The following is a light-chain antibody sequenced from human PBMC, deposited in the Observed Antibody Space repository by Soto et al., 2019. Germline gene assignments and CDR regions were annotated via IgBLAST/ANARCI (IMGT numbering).Light chain of an antibody. CDR2: DVS. Sequence: QSVLTQPASVSGSPGQSITISCTGTSSDVGGYNYVFWYQQHPGKAPKLMIYDVSNRPSGVSNRFSGSKSGNTASLTISGLQAEDEADYYCSSYTSISTLVVFGGGTKLTVL. J-gene: IGLJ2*01. V-gene: IGLV2-14*01. CDR3: SSYTSISTLVV. CDR1: SSDVGGYNY.